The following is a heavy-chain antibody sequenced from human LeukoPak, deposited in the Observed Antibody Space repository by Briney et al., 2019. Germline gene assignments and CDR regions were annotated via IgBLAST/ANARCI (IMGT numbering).Heavy chain of an antibody. D-gene: IGHD3-22*01. V-gene: IGHV3-11*01. J-gene: IGHJ4*02. Sequence: GGSLRLSCAASGFTFSSYWMSWIRQAPGKGLEWVSYISSSGSTIYYADSVKGRFTISRDNAKNSLYLQMNSLRAEDTAVYYCARVVEYYYDSSGYYYWGQGTLVTVSS. CDR1: GFTFSSYW. CDR2: ISSSGSTI. CDR3: ARVVEYYYDSSGYYY.